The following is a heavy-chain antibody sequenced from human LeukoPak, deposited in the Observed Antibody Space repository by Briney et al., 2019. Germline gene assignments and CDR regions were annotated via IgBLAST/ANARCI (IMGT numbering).Heavy chain of an antibody. V-gene: IGHV4-59*08. CDR2: IYHSGST. CDR1: GGSISSYY. CDR3: ARGAVQQQLKNWFDP. Sequence: SETLSLTCTVSGGSISSYYWSWLRQPPGKGLEGIGSIYHSGSTYYNPSLKRRVTISVDTSKNEFSLKLSSVTAADTAVYYCARGAVQQQLKNWFDPWGQGTLVTVSS. J-gene: IGHJ5*02. D-gene: IGHD6-13*01.